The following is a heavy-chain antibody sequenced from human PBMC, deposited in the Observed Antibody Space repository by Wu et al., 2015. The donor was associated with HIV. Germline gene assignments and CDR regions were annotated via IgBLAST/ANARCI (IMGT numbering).Heavy chain of an antibody. CDR1: GGTFSSYA. D-gene: IGHD5-24*01. CDR2: IIPIFGAA. Sequence: QVQLVQSGAEVKKPGSSVKVSCKASGGTFSSYAFSWVRQAPGQGLEWMGGIIPIFGAADYAQKFQGRVTIITDESTNTAYMELSSLRSEDTAMYYCARGAGRWLHSFDYWGQGNAGHRLL. J-gene: IGHJ4*02. CDR3: ARGAGRWLHSFDY. V-gene: IGHV1-69*05.